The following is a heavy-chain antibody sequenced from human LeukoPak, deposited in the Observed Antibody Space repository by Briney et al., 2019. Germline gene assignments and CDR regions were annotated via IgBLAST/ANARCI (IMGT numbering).Heavy chain of an antibody. CDR3: ARNFPGVGCSGGSCYDY. J-gene: IGHJ4*02. D-gene: IGHD2-15*01. Sequence: SETLSLTCTVSGGSISSYYWGWIRQPPGKGLEWIGTIYYSGTTYYNPSLKSRVTISIDTSKNQFSLKLSSVTAADTAVYYCARNFPGVGCSGGSCYDYWGQGTLVTVSS. CDR2: IYYSGTT. CDR1: GGSISSYY. V-gene: IGHV4-39*07.